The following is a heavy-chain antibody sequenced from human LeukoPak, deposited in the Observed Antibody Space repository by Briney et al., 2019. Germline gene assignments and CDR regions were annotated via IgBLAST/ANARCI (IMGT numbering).Heavy chain of an antibody. V-gene: IGHV4-59*08. J-gene: IGHJ4*02. CDR2: IYYSGST. CDR1: GVSISSYY. D-gene: IGHD1-26*01. Sequence: SETLSLTCTVSGVSISSYYWSWIRQPPGKGLEWIGYIYYSGSTNYNPSLKSRVTISVDTSKNQFSLKLSSVTAADTAVYFCARHGASGSYLYYFDYWGQGTLVTVSS. CDR3: ARHGASGSYLYYFDY.